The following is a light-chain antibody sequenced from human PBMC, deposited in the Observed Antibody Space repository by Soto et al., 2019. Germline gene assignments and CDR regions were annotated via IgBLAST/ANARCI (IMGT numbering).Light chain of an antibody. J-gene: IGKJ3*01. CDR1: QSISSY. V-gene: IGKV3-11*01. CDR3: QQRSNWLFT. CDR2: DAS. Sequence: EIVLTQSPATLSLSPGERATLSCRASQSISSYLAWYQQKPGQTPRLLIYDASHRATGIPARFSGSGSGTDFTLTISSLESEDFAVYYCQQRSNWLFTFGPGTKVDIK.